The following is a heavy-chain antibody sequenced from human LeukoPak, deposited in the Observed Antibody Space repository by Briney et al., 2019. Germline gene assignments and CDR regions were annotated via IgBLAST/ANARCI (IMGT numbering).Heavy chain of an antibody. V-gene: IGHV4-39*01. CDR1: GGSISSSSYY. D-gene: IGHD5-24*01. Sequence: PSETLSLTCTVSGGSISSSSYYWGWIRQPPGKGLEWIGSIYYSGSTYYNPSLKSRVTISVDTSKNQFSLKLSSVTAADTAVYYCARHEGDGYNSYNWFDPWGQGTLVTVSS. CDR3: ARHEGDGYNSYNWFDP. CDR2: IYYSGST. J-gene: IGHJ5*02.